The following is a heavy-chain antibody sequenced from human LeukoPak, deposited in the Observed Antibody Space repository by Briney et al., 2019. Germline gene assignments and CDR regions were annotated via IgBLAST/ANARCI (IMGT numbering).Heavy chain of an antibody. J-gene: IGHJ4*02. CDR1: GYPFTTFY. CDR2: INPLGGST. Sequence: ASVKVSCKASGYPFTTFYVHWVRQAPGQELEWMGIINPLGGSTNYAHKFQGRLTMTRDTSTNTAYMDLSSLRPEDTAVYYCARVNDFWSGSWDSWGQGTLVTVSS. D-gene: IGHD3-3*01. V-gene: IGHV1-46*01. CDR3: ARVNDFWSGSWDS.